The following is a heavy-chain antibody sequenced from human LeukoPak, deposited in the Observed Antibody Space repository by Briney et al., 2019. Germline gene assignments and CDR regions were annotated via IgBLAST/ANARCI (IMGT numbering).Heavy chain of an antibody. D-gene: IGHD6-19*01. V-gene: IGHV3-23*01. J-gene: IGHJ4*02. CDR3: AKRLAMTGTYHFDY. CDR1: GFTFSNFA. CDR2: ISGSGST. Sequence: GGSLRLSCTASGFTFSNFAMNWVRQTPGKGLEWVSVISGSGSTFYADSVKGRFTISRDNSKNTLYLQMNSLRAEDTAVYYCAKRLAMTGTYHFDYWGQGTLVTVSS.